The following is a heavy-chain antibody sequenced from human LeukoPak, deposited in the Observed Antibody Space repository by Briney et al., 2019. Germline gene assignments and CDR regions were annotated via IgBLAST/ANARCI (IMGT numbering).Heavy chain of an antibody. V-gene: IGHV3-23*01. CDR1: GFTFSSNA. Sequence: GGSLRLPCAASGFTFSSNAMSWVRQAPGKGLEWVAVITGNGGRADYADSVKGRFTISRDNAKNTLSLQMNSLRAEDTAVYYCAKDAVAPGSSGDYFDYWGQGTLVTVSS. D-gene: IGHD3-10*01. CDR2: ITGNGGRA. J-gene: IGHJ4*02. CDR3: AKDAVAPGSSGDYFDY.